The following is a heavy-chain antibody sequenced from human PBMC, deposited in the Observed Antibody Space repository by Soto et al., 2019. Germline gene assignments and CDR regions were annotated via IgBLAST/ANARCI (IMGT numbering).Heavy chain of an antibody. J-gene: IGHJ6*02. D-gene: IGHD2-2*02. Sequence: QVQLQESGPGLVKPSGTLSLTCAVSGGSISSSNWWSWVRQPPGKGLEWIGEIYHSGSTNYNPSLQSRDTISVDKSKNQCSLKLSSVTAADTAVYYCARGESYCISTSCYIWNTPRHYGMDVWGQGTTVTVSS. V-gene: IGHV4-4*02. CDR2: IYHSGST. CDR1: GGSISSSNW. CDR3: ARGESYCISTSCYIWNTPRHYGMDV.